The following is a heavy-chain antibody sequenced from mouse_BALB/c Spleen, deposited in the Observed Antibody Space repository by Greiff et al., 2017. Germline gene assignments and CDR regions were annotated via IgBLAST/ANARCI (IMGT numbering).Heavy chain of an antibody. CDR3: AREIYDGYYDYAMDY. Sequence: QVQLKESGPGLVAPSQSLSITCTVSGFSLTSYGVHWVRQPPGKGLEWLGVIWAGGSTNYNSALMSRLSISKDNSKSQVFLKMNSLQTDDTAMDYCAREIYDGYYDYAMDYWGQGTSVTVSS. CDR1: GFSLTSYG. D-gene: IGHD2-3*01. V-gene: IGHV2-9*02. CDR2: IWAGGST. J-gene: IGHJ4*01.